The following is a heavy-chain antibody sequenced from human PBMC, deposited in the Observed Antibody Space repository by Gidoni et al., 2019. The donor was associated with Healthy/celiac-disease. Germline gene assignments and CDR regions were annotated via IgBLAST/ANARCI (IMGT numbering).Heavy chain of an antibody. D-gene: IGHD4-17*01. V-gene: IGHV4-31*03. J-gene: IGHJ4*02. CDR1: GGSITSGGYY. CDR3: ARSRPDYGDYEYYFDY. CDR2: IYYSGTT. Sequence: QVQLQESGPGMVRPSQTLSLTCTVSGGSITSGGYYWRWIPQHPGKGLEWIGYIYYSGTTYYTPSLKSRVTISVDTSKNQFSLKLSSVTAADTAVYYCARSRPDYGDYEYYFDYWGQGTLVTVSS.